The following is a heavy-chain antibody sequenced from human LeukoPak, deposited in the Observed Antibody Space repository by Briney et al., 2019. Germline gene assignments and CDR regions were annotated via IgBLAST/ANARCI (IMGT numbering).Heavy chain of an antibody. Sequence: ASVKVSCKASGYTFTSYAMHWVRQAPGQRLEWMGWINAGNGNTKYSQKFQGRVTITRDTSASTAYMELSSLRSEDTAVYYCAVGYCSGGSCYGNPEPHVELYGMDVWGQGTTVTVSS. J-gene: IGHJ6*02. CDR1: GYTFTSYA. D-gene: IGHD2-15*01. CDR2: INAGNGNT. CDR3: AVGYCSGGSCYGNPEPHVELYGMDV. V-gene: IGHV1-3*01.